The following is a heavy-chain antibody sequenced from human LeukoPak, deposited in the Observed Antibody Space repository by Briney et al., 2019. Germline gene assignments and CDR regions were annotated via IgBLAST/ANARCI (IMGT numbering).Heavy chain of an antibody. J-gene: IGHJ3*02. Sequence: SETLSLTCTVSGGSISSYYWSWIRQPPGGGLEWIGYIYYSGSTNYNPSLKSRVTISVDTSKNQFSLKLSSVTAADTAVYYCARLRDAFDIWGQGTMVTVSS. CDR3: ARLRDAFDI. V-gene: IGHV4-59*08. CDR1: GGSISSYY. CDR2: IYYSGST.